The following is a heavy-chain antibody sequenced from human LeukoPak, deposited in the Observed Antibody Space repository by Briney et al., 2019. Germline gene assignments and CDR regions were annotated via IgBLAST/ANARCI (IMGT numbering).Heavy chain of an antibody. J-gene: IGHJ4*02. CDR3: ARDEAAAGRDLDY. CDR2: INPKSGGT. V-gene: IGHV1-2*02. D-gene: IGHD6-13*01. CDR1: GYTFTSYA. Sequence: ASVKVSCKASGYTFTSYAMNWVRQAPGQGLEWMGWINPKSGGTNYAQKFQGRVTMTSDTSISTAYVELSWLSSDDTAVYYCARDEAAAGRDLDYWGQGALVTVSS.